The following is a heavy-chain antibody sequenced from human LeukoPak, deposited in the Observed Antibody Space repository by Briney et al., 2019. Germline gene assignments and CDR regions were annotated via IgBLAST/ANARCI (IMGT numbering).Heavy chain of an antibody. CDR3: ASPSGSSAY. V-gene: IGHV3-30*01. D-gene: IGHD6-6*01. J-gene: IGHJ4*02. CDR1: GFTFSSYA. Sequence: PGGSLRLSCAASGFTFSSYAMHWVRQAPGKGLEGVAVISYDGSKKYYADSVKGRFTISRDNYKNTLYLQMNSLRAEETAVYYCASPSGSSAYWGQGTLVTVSS. CDR2: ISYDGSKK.